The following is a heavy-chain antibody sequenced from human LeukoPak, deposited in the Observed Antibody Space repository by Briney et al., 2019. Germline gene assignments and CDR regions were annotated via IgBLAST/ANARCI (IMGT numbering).Heavy chain of an antibody. J-gene: IGHJ6*02. CDR1: GFTFSSYW. D-gene: IGHD3-9*01. V-gene: IGHV3-7*01. CDR2: IKQDGSEK. Sequence: GGSLRLSCAASGFTFSSYWMSWVRQAPGRGLEWVANIKQDGSEKYYVDSVKGRFTISRDNAKNSLYLQMNSLRAENTAVYYCARVGYDILTGYWSTGMDVWGQGTTVTVSS. CDR3: ARVGYDILTGYWSTGMDV.